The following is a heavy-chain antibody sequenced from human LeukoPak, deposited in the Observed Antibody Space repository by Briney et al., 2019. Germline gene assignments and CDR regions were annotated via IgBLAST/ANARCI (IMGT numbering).Heavy chain of an antibody. CDR1: GYSISSGYH. CDR3: ARGWDYGDYYWLDP. J-gene: IGHJ5*02. D-gene: IGHD4-17*01. Sequence: SETLSLTCTVSGYSISSGYHWGWIRQPPGKGLEWIGTIYHSGSTYYNPSLKSRVTISVGTSKNQFSLRLSSVTAADTAVFYCARGWDYGDYYWLDPWGQGTLVTVSS. V-gene: IGHV4-38-2*02. CDR2: IYHSGST.